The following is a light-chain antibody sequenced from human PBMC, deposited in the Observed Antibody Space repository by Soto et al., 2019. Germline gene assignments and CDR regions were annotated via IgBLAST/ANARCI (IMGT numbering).Light chain of an antibody. Sequence: DIVMTQSPDSLAVSLGERANINCKSTQSVLYNSHNKNCLAGYQQKPGQAPKLLISWASTRESGVPDRFSGRGSGTDFTLTNSSLQGEDVAVYNCRPYHTNPFPFGPGTKVDI. CDR2: WAS. V-gene: IGKV4-1*01. CDR1: QSVLYNSHNKNC. J-gene: IGKJ3*01. CDR3: RPYHTNPFP.